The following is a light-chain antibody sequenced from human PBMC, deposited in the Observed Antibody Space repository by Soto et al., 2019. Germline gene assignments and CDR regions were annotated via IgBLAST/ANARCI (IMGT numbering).Light chain of an antibody. V-gene: IGKV3-20*01. CDR1: QSVSSSY. CDR2: GAS. CDR3: HQYGSSPLT. J-gene: IGKJ1*01. Sequence: EIVLTQSPGTLSLSPGERATLSCRASQSVSSSYLAWYQQKPGQAPRLLIYGASSRATGIPDRFSGSGSGTDFTLTISSLEPEDFALYYCHQYGSSPLTFGQGTKVAIK.